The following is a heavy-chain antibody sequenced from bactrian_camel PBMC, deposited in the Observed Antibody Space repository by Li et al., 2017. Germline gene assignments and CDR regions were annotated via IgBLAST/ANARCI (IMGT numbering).Heavy chain of an antibody. D-gene: IGHD1*01. CDR3: VTEGFTH. V-gene: IGHV3S6*01. J-gene: IGHJ4*01. Sequence: VQLVESGGTPVRPGDSLTLSCIASGLPFSTHILTWVRQAPGKELEWVASIYGDETSTFYADSVKGRFTISRDNAKNTVYLDMNSLTSEDTALYYCVTEGFTHWGQGTQVTV. CDR1: GLPFSTHI. CDR2: IYGDETST.